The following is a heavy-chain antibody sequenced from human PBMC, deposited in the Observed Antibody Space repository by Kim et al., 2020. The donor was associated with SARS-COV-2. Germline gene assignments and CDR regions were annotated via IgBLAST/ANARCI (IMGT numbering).Heavy chain of an antibody. V-gene: IGHV3-33*01. CDR1: GFNFSNHG. CDR3: ARDAAQYRYYFFDY. CDR2: IYFDGNNK. D-gene: IGHD1-1*01. Sequence: GGSLRLSCAASGFNFSNHGLHWVRQAPGKGLEWVAVIYFDGNNKYYADSVKGRFTISRDNSKNTLYLQMNSLRAEDTAVYYCARDAAQYRYYFFDYWGQGTLVTVSS. J-gene: IGHJ4*02.